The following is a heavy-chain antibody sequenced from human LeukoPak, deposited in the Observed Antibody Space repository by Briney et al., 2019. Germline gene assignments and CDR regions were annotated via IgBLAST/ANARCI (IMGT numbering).Heavy chain of an antibody. CDR1: GGSISSYY. D-gene: IGHD6-13*01. CDR2: IYYSGST. Sequence: SETLSLTCTVSGGSISSYYWSWIRQPPGNGLEWIGYIYYSGSTNYNPSLKSRVTISVDTSKNQFSLKLSSVTAADMAVYYCARLLRGYSSSWYVGYYFDYWGQGTLVTVSS. V-gene: IGHV4-59*08. CDR3: ARLLRGYSSSWYVGYYFDY. J-gene: IGHJ4*02.